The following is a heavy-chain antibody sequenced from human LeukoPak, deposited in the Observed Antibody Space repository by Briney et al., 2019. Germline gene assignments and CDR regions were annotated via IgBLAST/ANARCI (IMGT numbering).Heavy chain of an antibody. V-gene: IGHV4-61*02. D-gene: IGHD2-21*02. CDR2: IYTSGST. J-gene: IGHJ4*02. CDR1: GGSISSGSYY. CDR3: ARGGYCGGDCYFYY. Sequence: SETLSLTCTVSGGSISSGSYYWSWIRQPAGKGLEWIGRIYTSGSTNYNPSLKSQVTISVDTSKNQFSLKLSSVTAADTAVYYCARGGYCGGDCYFYYWGQGTLVTVSS.